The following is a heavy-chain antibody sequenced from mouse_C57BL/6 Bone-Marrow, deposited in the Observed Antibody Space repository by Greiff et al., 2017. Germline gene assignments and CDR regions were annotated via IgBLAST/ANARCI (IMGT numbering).Heavy chain of an antibody. CDR1: GFNIQDSY. Sequence: EVQLQQSGAELVRPGASVKLSCTASGFNIQDSYMHWVKQRPEQGLEWIGRIDPEDGDTEYAPKFQGKATRTADTSSNTAYLQLSSLTSEDTAVSYCNTWSDYDYYAMDYWGQGPSVTVPS. D-gene: IGHD2-13*01. CDR2: IDPEDGDT. J-gene: IGHJ4*01. V-gene: IGHV14-1*01. CDR3: NTWSDYDYYAMDY.